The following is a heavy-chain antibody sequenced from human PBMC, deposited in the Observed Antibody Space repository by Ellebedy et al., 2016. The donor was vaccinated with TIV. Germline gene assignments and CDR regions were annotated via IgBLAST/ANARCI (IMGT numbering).Heavy chain of an antibody. CDR2: INAGGST. CDR3: TGVIPHDVFDV. J-gene: IGHJ3*01. Sequence: MPSETLSLTCTVSGGSMSSYYWGWIRKPPGKGLEWIGYINAGGSTNYSPSLKSRVTMSVDTSKNQCSLKLSSVTATDTAVYYCTGVIPHDVFDVWGQGTVVMVSS. V-gene: IGHV4-4*08. D-gene: IGHD2-2*02. CDR1: GGSMSSYY.